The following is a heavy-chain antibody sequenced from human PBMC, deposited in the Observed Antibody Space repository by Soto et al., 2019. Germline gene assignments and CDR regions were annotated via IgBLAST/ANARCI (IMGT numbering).Heavy chain of an antibody. CDR2: IYYTGST. Sequence: SETLSLTCTVSGGSVSSGSFYWSWIRQPPGKGLEWIGYIYYTGSTNYSPSLKSRVTISLDTSKNQFSPNLSSVTAADTAVYYCARDYYDSSGSHHFDYWGQGTLVTVSS. CDR1: GGSVSSGSFY. J-gene: IGHJ4*02. V-gene: IGHV4-61*01. CDR3: ARDYYDSSGSHHFDY. D-gene: IGHD3-22*01.